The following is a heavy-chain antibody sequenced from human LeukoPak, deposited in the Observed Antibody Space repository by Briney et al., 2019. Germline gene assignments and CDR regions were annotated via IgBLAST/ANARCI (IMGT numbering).Heavy chain of an antibody. D-gene: IGHD4-23*01. V-gene: IGHV1-69*04. Sequence: GASVKVSCKASGGTFSSYAISWGRQAPGQGLEWMGRIIPILGIANYAQKFQGRVTITADKSTSTAYMELSSLRSEDTAVYYCARRIEYVTPDYWGQGTLVTVSS. CDR2: IIPILGIA. CDR1: GGTFSSYA. CDR3: ARRIEYVTPDY. J-gene: IGHJ4*02.